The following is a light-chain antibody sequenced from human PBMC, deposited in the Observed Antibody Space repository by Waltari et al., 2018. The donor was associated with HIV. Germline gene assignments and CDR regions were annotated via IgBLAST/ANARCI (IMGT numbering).Light chain of an antibody. CDR2: SSN. CDR1: SSNIETNT. V-gene: IGLV1-44*01. J-gene: IGLJ2*01. CDR3: AAWDDSLIGPV. Sequence: QSVLTQAPSASGTPGQRVTISCSGSSSNIETNTVNWYQQLPGTAPKLLIYSSNQRPSGFPARFSGSKSGTSASLAISGLQSEDEADYYCAAWDDSLIGPVFGGGTKLTVL.